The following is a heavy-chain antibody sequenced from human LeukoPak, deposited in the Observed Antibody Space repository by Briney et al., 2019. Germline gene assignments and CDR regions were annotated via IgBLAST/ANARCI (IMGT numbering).Heavy chain of an antibody. CDR3: AKGKGRYRDSSGSYAVFDY. CDR2: ISFSGGAT. D-gene: IGHD3-22*01. Sequence: PGGSLRLSCAASGFTFSSYGMHWVRQPPGKGLEWVSTISFSGGATYHADSVKGRFTISRDNSKTTLHLQMNSLRAEDTALYFCAKGKGRYRDSSGSYAVFDYWGQGTLVTVSS. J-gene: IGHJ4*02. CDR1: GFTFSSYG. V-gene: IGHV3-23*01.